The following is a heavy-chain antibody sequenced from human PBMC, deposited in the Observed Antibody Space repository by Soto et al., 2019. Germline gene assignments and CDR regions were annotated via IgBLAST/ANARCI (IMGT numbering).Heavy chain of an antibody. J-gene: IGHJ4*02. D-gene: IGHD1-26*01. Sequence: TSETLSLTCAVSGGSIRSNNWWSWVRQPPGKGLEWIGEIFHGGSTYYHPSLKTRVTISVDKSKNRFSLKLSSVTAADTAVYFCARVFSGSYSDYWGQGTLVTVSS. V-gene: IGHV4-4*02. CDR2: IFHGGST. CDR1: GGSIRSNNW. CDR3: ARVFSGSYSDY.